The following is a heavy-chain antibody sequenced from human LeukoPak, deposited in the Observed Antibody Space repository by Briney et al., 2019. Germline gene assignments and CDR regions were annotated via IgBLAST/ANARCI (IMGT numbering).Heavy chain of an antibody. V-gene: IGHV4-38-2*02. D-gene: IGHD6-19*01. J-gene: IGHJ4*02. Sequence: SETLSLTCTVSGYSISSGYHWGWIRQPPGKGLEWIGSIYHSGSTYYNPSLKSRVTISVDTSKNQFSLKLSSVTAADTAVYYCAREKEYSSGEFDYWGQGTLVTVSS. CDR3: AREKEYSSGEFDY. CDR2: IYHSGST. CDR1: GYSISSGYH.